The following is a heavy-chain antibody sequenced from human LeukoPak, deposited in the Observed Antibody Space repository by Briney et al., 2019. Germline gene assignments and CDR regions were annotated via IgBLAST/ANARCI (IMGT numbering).Heavy chain of an antibody. J-gene: IGHJ3*02. D-gene: IGHD3-9*01. Sequence: RASVKVSCKASGYTFTGYYMHWVRQAPGQGLEWMGWINPNSGGTNYAQKFQGRVTMTRDTSISTAYMELSRLRSDDTAVYYCARARGRYFDWLLWRDAFDIWGQGTMVTVSS. CDR1: GYTFTGYY. CDR2: INPNSGGT. CDR3: ARARGRYFDWLLWRDAFDI. V-gene: IGHV1-2*02.